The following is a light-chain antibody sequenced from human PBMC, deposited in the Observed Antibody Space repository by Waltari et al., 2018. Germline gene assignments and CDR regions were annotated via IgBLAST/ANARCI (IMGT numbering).Light chain of an antibody. Sequence: QSALTQPASVSGSPGQSITISCTGTSSDVGSSNRVSWYQQHPGKGPKILIYEGTQRLSGGSDRFSASKSGNTASLTLSGLQPEDEADYYCCAHAGGGTHYAFGTGTKVTVL. CDR1: SSDVGSSNR. CDR3: CAHAGGGTHYA. CDR2: EGT. J-gene: IGLJ1*01. V-gene: IGLV2-23*01.